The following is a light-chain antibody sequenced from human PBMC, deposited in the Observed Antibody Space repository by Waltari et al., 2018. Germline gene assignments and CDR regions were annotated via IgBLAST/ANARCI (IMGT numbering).Light chain of an antibody. V-gene: IGLV2-23*02. Sequence: QSALTQPASVSGSRGQSITISCTGSSSDIGSYNVVSGYQHHPGKAPKLLIYGVNNRPSGVSNRFSGSKSGNTASLTISGLQAEDEADYYCSSYAGSVVFGGGTKLTVL. CDR1: SSDIGSYNV. CDR2: GVN. J-gene: IGLJ3*02. CDR3: SSYAGSVV.